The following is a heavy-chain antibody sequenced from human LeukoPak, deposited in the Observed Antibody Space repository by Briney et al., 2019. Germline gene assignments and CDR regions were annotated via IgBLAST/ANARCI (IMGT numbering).Heavy chain of an antibody. CDR1: GGTLSDYS. J-gene: IGHJ4*02. Sequence: GASVKVSCKASGGTLSDYSISWVRQAPGQGLEWMGRIIPILNVPNYAQKFEGRLTITADKSTSTAYMELSSLKSADTAVYFCARDRPRARYFDYWGRGTLVTVSS. D-gene: IGHD2-15*01. CDR3: ARDRPRARYFDY. CDR2: IIPILNVP. V-gene: IGHV1-69*04.